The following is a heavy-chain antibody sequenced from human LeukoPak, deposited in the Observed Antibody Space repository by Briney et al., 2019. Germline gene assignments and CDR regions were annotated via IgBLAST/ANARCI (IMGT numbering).Heavy chain of an antibody. CDR3: ARACFSWAKYSSSSNGNWCY. D-gene: IGHD6-6*01. CDR2: INTNTGNP. CDR1: GYTFTSYA. Sequence: ASVKVSCKASGYTFTSYAMNWVRQAPGQGLEWMGWINTNTGNPTYAQGFTGRFVFSLDTSVSTAYLQISSLKAEDTAVYYCARACFSWAKYSSSSNGNWCYWGQGTLVTVSS. J-gene: IGHJ4*02. V-gene: IGHV7-4-1*02.